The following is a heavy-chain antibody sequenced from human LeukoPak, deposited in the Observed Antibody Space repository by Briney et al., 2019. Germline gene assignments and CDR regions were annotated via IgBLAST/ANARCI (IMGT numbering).Heavy chain of an antibody. V-gene: IGHV3-53*01. Sequence: GGSLRLSCAASGFTVSSNFMSWVRQAPGKGLEWVSVIYADGNTYYADSVKGRFTIFRDNSKNTVYLQMSSLRAEDTAVYYCARSGSGWFDYWGQGTLVTVSS. CDR2: IYADGNT. CDR1: GFTVSSNF. CDR3: ARSGSGWFDY. D-gene: IGHD6-19*01. J-gene: IGHJ4*02.